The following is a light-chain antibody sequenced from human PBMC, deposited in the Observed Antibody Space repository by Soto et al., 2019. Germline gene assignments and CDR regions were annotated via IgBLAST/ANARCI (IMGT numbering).Light chain of an antibody. Sequence: EILMTQSPATLSLSPGERATLSCRASQSVSNNYLAWYQQKPGQAPRLLIYGASNRATGIPDRFRGSGSGTDFTLTISRLEPEDLAVYYCQQRKNWPPITFGQGTRLEIK. CDR2: GAS. J-gene: IGKJ5*01. V-gene: IGKV3D-20*02. CDR3: QQRKNWPPIT. CDR1: QSVSNNY.